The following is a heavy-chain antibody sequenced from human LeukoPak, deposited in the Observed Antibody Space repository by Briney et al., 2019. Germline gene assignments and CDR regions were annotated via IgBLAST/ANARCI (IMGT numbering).Heavy chain of an antibody. Sequence: SETLSLTCTVSGGSVSSSYYWGWLSQPPGKGLEWIGSVHYRGDTHYNPSLKSRVTISVDPSRDQFSLKLSSVTAADTAVYYCARSLSVAGMYWGQGTLVTVSS. V-gene: IGHV4-39*01. CDR1: GGSVSSSYY. J-gene: IGHJ4*02. D-gene: IGHD6-19*01. CDR3: ARSLSVAGMY. CDR2: VHYRGDT.